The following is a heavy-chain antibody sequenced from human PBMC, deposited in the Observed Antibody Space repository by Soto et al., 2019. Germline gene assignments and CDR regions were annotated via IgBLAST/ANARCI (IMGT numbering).Heavy chain of an antibody. D-gene: IGHD3-3*01. J-gene: IGHJ6*02. CDR3: ARDRVWGYDFWSGSHLRQYGMDV. CDR1: GFTFSSYW. Sequence: GGSLRLSCAASGFTFSSYWMHWVRQAPGKGLVWVSRINSDGSSTSYADSVKGRFAISRDNAKNTLYLQMNSLRAEDTAVYYCARDRVWGYDFWSGSHLRQYGMDVWGQGTTVTVSS. V-gene: IGHV3-74*01. CDR2: INSDGSST.